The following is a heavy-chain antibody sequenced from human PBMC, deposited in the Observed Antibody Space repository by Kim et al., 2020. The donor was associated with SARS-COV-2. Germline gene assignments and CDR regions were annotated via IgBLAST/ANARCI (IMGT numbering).Heavy chain of an antibody. J-gene: IGHJ6*02. D-gene: IGHD3-10*01. V-gene: IGHV3-53*01. CDR3: ARDYDGWGHVNV. Sequence: YYGDSVKGRFTISRENSKKTVYLQMKSLRGEDTAVYYCARDYDGWGHVNVWGQGTTGTVSS.